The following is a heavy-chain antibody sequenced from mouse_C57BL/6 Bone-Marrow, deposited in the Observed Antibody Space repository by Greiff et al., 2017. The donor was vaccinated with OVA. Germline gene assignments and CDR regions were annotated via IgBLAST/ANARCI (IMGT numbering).Heavy chain of an antibody. CDR2: IYPGSGST. CDR1: GYTFTSYW. CDR3: AREGGNVLLHPYWYFDV. D-gene: IGHD1-1*01. Sequence: QVQLKQPGAELVKPGASVKMSCKASGYTFTSYWITWVKQRPGQGLEWIGDIYPGSGSTNYNVKFKSKATLTVDTSSSTAYLQLSGLTSEDSAIYYCAREGGNVLLHPYWYFDVWGTGTTVTVSS. V-gene: IGHV1-55*01. J-gene: IGHJ1*03.